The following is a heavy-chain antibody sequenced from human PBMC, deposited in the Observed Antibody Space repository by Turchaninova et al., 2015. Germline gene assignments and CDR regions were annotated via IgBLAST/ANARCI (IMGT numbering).Heavy chain of an antibody. V-gene: IGHV3-23*01. CDR2: ISGSGGSK. CDR1: GFTFSSYA. Sequence: EVQLLESGGGLVQPGGSLRLSCAASGFTFSSYAMSWVRQAPGKGLEWVSAISGSGGSKYEADAVKVRFTMSKDNSKNTLYLQMNSRGAEDTAVYYCAKDRDGSRNWFDPWGQGTLVTVSS. J-gene: IGHJ5*02. D-gene: IGHD3-10*01. CDR3: AKDRDGSRNWFDP.